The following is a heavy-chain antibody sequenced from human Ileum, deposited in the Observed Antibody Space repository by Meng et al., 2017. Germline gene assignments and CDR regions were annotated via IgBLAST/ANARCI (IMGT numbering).Heavy chain of an antibody. D-gene: IGHD1-26*01. CDR3: ARDHMGSLDY. CDR2: AST. J-gene: IGHJ4*02. Sequence: VRPEGRGPGLGGPQDPLSFTCTVLVGSVSRAGYQWGWIRQPPGKGLEWIGYASTNYNPSLKSRVTISLDTSRNQFSLSLSSVTAADTAVYYCARDHMGSLDYWGQGILVTVSS. V-gene: IGHV4-61*08. CDR1: VGSVSRAGYQ.